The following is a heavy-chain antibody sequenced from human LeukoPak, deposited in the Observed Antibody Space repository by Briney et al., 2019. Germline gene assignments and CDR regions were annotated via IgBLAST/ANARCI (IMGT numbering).Heavy chain of an antibody. D-gene: IGHD5-24*01. CDR2: IWYDGSNK. CDR3: ARGDGYNFGLHDY. Sequence: GRSLRLSCAASGFTFSTYGMHWVRQAPGKGLEWVAVIWYDGSNKYYADSVKGRFTISRDNSKNTLYLQMNSLRAEATAVYYCARGDGYNFGLHDYWGQGTLVTVSS. V-gene: IGHV3-33*01. CDR1: GFTFSTYG. J-gene: IGHJ4*02.